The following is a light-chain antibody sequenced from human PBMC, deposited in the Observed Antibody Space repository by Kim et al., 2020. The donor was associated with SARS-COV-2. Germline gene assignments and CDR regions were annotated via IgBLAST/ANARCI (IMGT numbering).Light chain of an antibody. Sequence: PGQAATISCTVTSRDVGGYNYVACYQQHPGKAPKLIIYDVSERPSGVPDRFSGSKSGNTASLTVSGLQADDEADYHCCSYAGTYKVFGGGTQLTVL. CDR3: CSYAGTYKV. CDR2: DVS. V-gene: IGLV2-11*03. CDR1: SRDVGGYNY. J-gene: IGLJ3*02.